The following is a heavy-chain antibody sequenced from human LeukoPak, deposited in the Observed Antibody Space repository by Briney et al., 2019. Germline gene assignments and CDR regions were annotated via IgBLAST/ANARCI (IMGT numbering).Heavy chain of an antibody. J-gene: IGHJ4*02. D-gene: IGHD1-7*01. CDR3: ARGGTGTTNY. Sequence: ASVKVSCKASGYTFTDDYMHWVRQAPGQGLEWMGRINPSSGGTSYAQKFQGRVTMTRDTSTSTVYMELSSLRSEDTAVYYCARGGTGTTNYWGQGTLVTVSS. V-gene: IGHV1-46*01. CDR1: GYTFTDDY. CDR2: INPSSGGT.